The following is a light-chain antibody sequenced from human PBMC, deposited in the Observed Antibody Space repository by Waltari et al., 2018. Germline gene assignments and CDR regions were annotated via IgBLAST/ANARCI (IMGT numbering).Light chain of an antibody. CDR3: QHYVRLPAT. CDR2: GAS. J-gene: IGKJ1*01. CDR1: QSVGPS. Sequence: VLAQSTGTLSLSPGDSAPLAGRDSQSVGPSFAWYQQKPGQAPRLLIYGASRRATGIPDRFSGSGSGTDFSLTISRLEPEDFAVYYCQHYVRLPATFGQGTKVEI. V-gene: IGKV3-20*01.